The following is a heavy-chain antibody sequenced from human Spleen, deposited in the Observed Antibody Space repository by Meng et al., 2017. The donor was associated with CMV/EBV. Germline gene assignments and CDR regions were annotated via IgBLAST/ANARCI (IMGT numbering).Heavy chain of an antibody. CDR3: AIYDSSGYYPDAFDI. V-gene: IGHV3-23*01. Sequence: GESLKISCAASGFTFSSYWMSWVRQAPGKGLQWVSALSGSGAYTYYADSVKGRFTISRDSSKNTLYLQMTSLRAEDTAVYYCAIYDSSGYYPDAFDIWGQGTMVTVSS. CDR1: GFTFSSYW. J-gene: IGHJ3*02. D-gene: IGHD3-22*01. CDR2: LSGSGAYT.